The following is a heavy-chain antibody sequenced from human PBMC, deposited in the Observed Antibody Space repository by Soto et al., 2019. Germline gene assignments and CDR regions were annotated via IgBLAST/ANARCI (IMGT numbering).Heavy chain of an antibody. V-gene: IGHV3-30-3*01. D-gene: IGHD7-27*01. CDR3: ARDPNTSGGQHWAFNYFDS. Sequence: PGGSLRLSCAASGFSFSISPMHWVRQAPGKGPEWVALTSYDGTNKFYADSVKGRFTISRDNSRSTLYLQVDSLRPEDAAVYYCARDPNTSGGQHWAFNYFDSWGQGTLVTVSS. J-gene: IGHJ4*02. CDR1: GFSFSISP. CDR2: TSYDGTNK.